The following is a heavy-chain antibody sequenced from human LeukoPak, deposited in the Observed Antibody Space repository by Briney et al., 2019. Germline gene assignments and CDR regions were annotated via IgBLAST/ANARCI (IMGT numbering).Heavy chain of an antibody. V-gene: IGHV1-18*01. D-gene: IGHD3-3*01. CDR1: GHTFTSYG. J-gene: IGHJ6*03. Sequence: GASVKVSCKASGHTFTSYGISWVRQATGQGLEWMGWISAYNGNTNYAQKLQGRVTMTTDTSTSTAYMELRSLRSDDTAVYYCARDLGIFGVVTYYYYYCMDVWGKGTTVTVSS. CDR2: ISAYNGNT. CDR3: ARDLGIFGVVTYYYYYCMDV.